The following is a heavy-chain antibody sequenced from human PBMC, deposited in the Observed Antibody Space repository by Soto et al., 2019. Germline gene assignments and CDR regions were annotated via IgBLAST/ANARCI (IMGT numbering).Heavy chain of an antibody. CDR1: GYTFTGYY. D-gene: IGHD1-1*01. Sequence: EASVKVSCKASGYTFTGYYMHWVRQAPGQGLEWMGWINPNSGGTNYAQKFQGRVTMTRDTSISTAYMELSRLRSDDTAVYYCERDTGTTYYYGMDVWCQGTTVTVSS. V-gene: IGHV1-2*02. CDR3: ERDTGTTYYYGMDV. J-gene: IGHJ6*02. CDR2: INPNSGGT.